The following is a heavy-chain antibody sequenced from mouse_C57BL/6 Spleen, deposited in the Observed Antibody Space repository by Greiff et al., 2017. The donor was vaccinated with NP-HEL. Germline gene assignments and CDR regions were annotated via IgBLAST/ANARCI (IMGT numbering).Heavy chain of an antibody. Sequence: LQESGAELVKPGASVKISCKASGYAFSSYWMNWVKQRPGKGLEWIGQIYPGDGGTNYNGKFKGKATLTADKSSRTAYMQLSSLTSEDSAVYCCARYYYGSSDGWYFDVWGTGTTVTVAS. V-gene: IGHV1-80*01. CDR1: GYAFSSYW. D-gene: IGHD1-1*01. CDR2: IYPGDGGT. CDR3: ARYYYGSSDGWYFDV. J-gene: IGHJ1*03.